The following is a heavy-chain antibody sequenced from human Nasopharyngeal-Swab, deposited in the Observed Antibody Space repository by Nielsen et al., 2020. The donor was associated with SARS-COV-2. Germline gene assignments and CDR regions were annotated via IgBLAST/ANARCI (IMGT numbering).Heavy chain of an antibody. CDR2: ISWNSGSI. Sequence: SLKISCAASGFTFDDYAMHWVRQAPGKGLEWVSGISWNSGSIGCADSVKGRFTISRDNAKNSLYLQMNSLRAEDMALYYCAKDIGYSSPQGMDVWGQGTTVTVSS. J-gene: IGHJ6*02. V-gene: IGHV3-9*03. D-gene: IGHD6-13*01. CDR1: GFTFDDYA. CDR3: AKDIGYSSPQGMDV.